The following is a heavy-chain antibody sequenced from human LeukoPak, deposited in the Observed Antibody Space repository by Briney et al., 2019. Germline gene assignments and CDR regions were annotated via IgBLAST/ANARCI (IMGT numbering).Heavy chain of an antibody. V-gene: IGHV4-38-2*02. J-gene: IGHJ4*02. Sequence: SETLSLTCTVSGYSISSGFFWGWIRQPPGKGLEWIGSISHSGTTYYNPSLKSRITISQDTSKNHFSLKVNSVTVADTAAYYCTREEGGTTVDYWGQGTLVTVSS. CDR2: ISHSGTT. CDR3: TREEGGTTVDY. CDR1: GYSISSGFF. D-gene: IGHD1-1*01.